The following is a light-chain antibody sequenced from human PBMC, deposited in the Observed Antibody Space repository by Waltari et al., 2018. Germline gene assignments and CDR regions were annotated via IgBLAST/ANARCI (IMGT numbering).Light chain of an antibody. V-gene: IGKV2-28*01. CDR3: MQARQTPWT. CDR2: LIS. Sequence: DSVMTQSPLSLSVPPGEPASISCKSSQSLLHGSGNTFLDWYLQKPGQSPQLLIYLISNRASGVPDRFSGSGSGTDFTLKISRVEAEDVGVYFCMQARQTPWTFGQGTKVEIK. J-gene: IGKJ1*01. CDR1: QSLLHGSGNTF.